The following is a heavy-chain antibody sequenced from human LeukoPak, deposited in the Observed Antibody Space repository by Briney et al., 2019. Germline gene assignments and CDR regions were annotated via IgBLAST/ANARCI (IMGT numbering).Heavy chain of an antibody. Sequence: SETLSLTCTVSGYSISSGYYWGWIRQPPGKGLEWIGSIYHSGSTYYNPSLKSRVTISVDTSKNQFSLKLSSVTATDTAVYYCARVYSGRFDPWGQGTLVTVSS. CDR1: GYSISSGYY. CDR3: ARVYSGRFDP. CDR2: IYHSGST. V-gene: IGHV4-38-2*02. D-gene: IGHD1-26*01. J-gene: IGHJ5*02.